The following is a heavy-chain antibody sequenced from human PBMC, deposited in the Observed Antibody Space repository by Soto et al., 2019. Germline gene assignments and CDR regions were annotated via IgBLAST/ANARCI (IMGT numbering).Heavy chain of an antibody. CDR3: ARDASGVPENWFDP. Sequence: ASVKVSCKASGYTFTSYGISWVRQAPGQGLEWMGWISAYNGNTNYAQKLQGRVTMTTDTSTSTAYMELRSLRSDDTAVYYCARDASGVPENWFDPWGQGTLVTVSS. D-gene: IGHD2-2*01. V-gene: IGHV1-18*01. CDR2: ISAYNGNT. J-gene: IGHJ5*02. CDR1: GYTFTSYG.